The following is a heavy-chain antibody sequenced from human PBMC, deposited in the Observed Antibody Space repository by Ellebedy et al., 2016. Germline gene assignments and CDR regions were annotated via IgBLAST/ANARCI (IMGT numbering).Heavy chain of an antibody. V-gene: IGHV3-30*03. CDR1: GFIFRSYG. CDR3: ARRGLWFGDPSDY. Sequence: GESLKISXAASGFIFRSYGMHWVRQAPGKGLEWVAVISDDGSEKYYGDSVEGRFTISRDNSKIKVYLQMNSLRAEDTAVYYCARRGLWFGDPSDYWGQGTLVTVSS. D-gene: IGHD3-10*01. J-gene: IGHJ4*02. CDR2: ISDDGSEK.